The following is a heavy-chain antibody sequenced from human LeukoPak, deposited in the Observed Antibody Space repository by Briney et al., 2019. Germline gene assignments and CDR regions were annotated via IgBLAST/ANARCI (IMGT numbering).Heavy chain of an antibody. D-gene: IGHD6-19*01. CDR3: AGVAVAGYDY. CDR1: GFTFSSYE. CDR2: ISSSGSTI. J-gene: IGHJ4*02. Sequence: GGSLRLSCAASGFTFSSYEMNWVRQAPGKGPEWVSYISSSGSTIYYADSVKGRFTISRDNAKNSLYLQMNSLRAEDTAVYYCAGVAVAGYDYWGQGTLVTVSS. V-gene: IGHV3-48*03.